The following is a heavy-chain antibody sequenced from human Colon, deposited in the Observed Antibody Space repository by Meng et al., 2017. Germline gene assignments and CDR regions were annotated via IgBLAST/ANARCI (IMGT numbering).Heavy chain of an antibody. D-gene: IGHD2-15*01. Sequence: VQLRESGPGMVNLSETLSLTCTVSGGSMSGYYWNWIRQPAGKGLEWIGHIYSSGRTNYNPSLKSRVTISVDSSKNQFSLNLTSVTAADTAVYFCARVQRFCTGGICSNWFDPWGQGTLVTVSS. CDR3: ARVQRFCTGGICSNWFDP. J-gene: IGHJ5*02. CDR1: GGSMSGYY. CDR2: IYSSGRT. V-gene: IGHV4-4*07.